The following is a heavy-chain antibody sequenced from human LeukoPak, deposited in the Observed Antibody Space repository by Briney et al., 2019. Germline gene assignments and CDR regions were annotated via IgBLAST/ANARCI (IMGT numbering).Heavy chain of an antibody. CDR1: GFTFSSYA. CDR2: ISYDGSNK. Sequence: PGGSLRLSCAASGFTFSSYAMHWVRQAPGKGLEWVAVISYDGSNKYYADSVKGRFTISRDNSKNTLYLQMNSLRAEDTAVYYCARLGWATAPLDYWGQGTLVTVSS. V-gene: IGHV3-30*04. CDR3: ARLGWATAPLDY. D-gene: IGHD5-12*01. J-gene: IGHJ4*02.